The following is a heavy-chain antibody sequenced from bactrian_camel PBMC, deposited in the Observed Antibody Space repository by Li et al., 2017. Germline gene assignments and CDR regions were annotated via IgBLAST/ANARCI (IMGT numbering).Heavy chain of an antibody. CDR3: AAVSSRWALARACRYRRDADFGY. CDR1: EYTYNTYC. CDR2: IDSDGST. J-gene: IGHJ6*01. D-gene: IGHD1*01. V-gene: IGHV3S55*01. Sequence: HVQLVESGGGSVQAGGTRRLSCVASEYTYNTYCMGWFRQAPGKEREGVATIDSDGSTTYVDSVKGRFTISKDNAKNTLYLQMYSLKPEDTAMYYCAAVSSRWALARACRYRRDADFGYWGQGTQVTVS.